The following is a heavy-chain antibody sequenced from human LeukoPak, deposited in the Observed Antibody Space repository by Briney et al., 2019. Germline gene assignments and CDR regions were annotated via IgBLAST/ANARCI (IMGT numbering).Heavy chain of an antibody. CDR2: ISYDGSNK. D-gene: IGHD3-22*01. J-gene: IGHJ4*02. Sequence: GRSLRLSCAASGFTFSSYAMHWVRQAPGKGLEWVAVISYDGSNKYYADSVKGRFTISRDNSKSTLYLQMNSLRAEDTAVYYCARDTPLDSSGYYFDYWGQGTLVTVSS. V-gene: IGHV3-30*04. CDR3: ARDTPLDSSGYYFDY. CDR1: GFTFSSYA.